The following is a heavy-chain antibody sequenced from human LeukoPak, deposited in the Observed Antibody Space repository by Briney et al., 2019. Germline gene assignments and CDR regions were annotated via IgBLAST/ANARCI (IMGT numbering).Heavy chain of an antibody. CDR3: TTGIDRGVVYDY. J-gene: IGHJ4*02. CDR1: GFTFRNAW. D-gene: IGHD3-10*01. CDR2: IKSKADGETT. Sequence: GGSLRLSCAASGFTFRNAWMNWVRQAPGKGLEWVGRIKSKADGETTDYTAPVKGRFTISSDDSKNTLYLQMNSLKTEDTAVYYCTTGIDRGVVYDYWGQGTLVTVSS. V-gene: IGHV3-15*01.